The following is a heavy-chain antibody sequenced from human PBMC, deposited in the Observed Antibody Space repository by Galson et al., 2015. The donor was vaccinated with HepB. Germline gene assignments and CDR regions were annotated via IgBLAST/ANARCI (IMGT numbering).Heavy chain of an antibody. CDR2: INPSGGST. D-gene: IGHD3-22*01. V-gene: IGHV1-46*03. Sequence: SVKVSCKASGYTFTSYYMHWVRQAPGQGLEWMGIINPSGGSTSYAQKFQGRVTMTRDTSTSTVYMELSSLRSEDTAVYYCAREGIVVVTEDSGGAFDIWGQGTMVTVSS. CDR3: AREGIVVVTEDSGGAFDI. J-gene: IGHJ3*02. CDR1: GYTFTSYY.